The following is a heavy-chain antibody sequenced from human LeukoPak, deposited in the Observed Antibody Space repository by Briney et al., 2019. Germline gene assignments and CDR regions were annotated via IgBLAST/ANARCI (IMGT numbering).Heavy chain of an antibody. CDR1: GYTFTSYD. J-gene: IGHJ4*02. Sequence: ASVKVSCKASGYTFTSYDINWVRQATGQGLEWMGWMNPNSGNTGYAQKFQGRVTMTRNTSISTAYMELGSLRSEDTAVYYCARGTRKWLLLFFYWGQGTLVTVSS. V-gene: IGHV1-8*01. CDR3: ARGTRKWLLLFFY. CDR2: MNPNSGNT. D-gene: IGHD3-22*01.